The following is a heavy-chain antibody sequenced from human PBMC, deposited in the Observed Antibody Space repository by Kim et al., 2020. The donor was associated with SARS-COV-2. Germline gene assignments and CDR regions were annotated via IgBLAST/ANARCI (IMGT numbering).Heavy chain of an antibody. CDR2: SNK. V-gene: IGHV3-30-3*01. J-gene: IGHJ5*02. CDR3: ARGKNWFDP. Sequence: SNKYYAEPVKGRFTISRDNSKNTLDLQMNSLRAEDTAVYYCARGKNWFDPWGQGTLVTVSS.